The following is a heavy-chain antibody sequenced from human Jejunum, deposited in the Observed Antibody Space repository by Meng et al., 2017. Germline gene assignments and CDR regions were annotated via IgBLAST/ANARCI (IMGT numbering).Heavy chain of an antibody. CDR1: GFTFSNYW. CDR3: TRYRDSIDY. Sequence: GGSLRLSCATSGFTFSNYWMIWVRQAPGEGLEWVANIKTDGSAEYYVDSVRGRFTISRDNAKSSLYLQMNTLRAEDTAVYYCTRYRDSIDYWGQGTLVTVSS. D-gene: IGHD2-15*01. CDR2: IKTDGSAE. J-gene: IGHJ4*02. V-gene: IGHV3-7*03.